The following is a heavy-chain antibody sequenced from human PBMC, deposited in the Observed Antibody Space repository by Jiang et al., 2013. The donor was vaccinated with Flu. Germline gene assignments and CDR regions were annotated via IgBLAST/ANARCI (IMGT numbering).Heavy chain of an antibody. CDR3: ARSGGYSTSSSFLDY. CDR2: INHSGST. D-gene: IGHD6-6*01. Sequence: SETLSLTCAVYGGSFRGYYWNWIRQPPGKGLEWIGEINHSGSTNYNPSLKSRVTISVDTSKSQFSLRLSSVTAADTAVYYCARSGGYSTSSSFLDYWGQGTLVTVSS. V-gene: IGHV4-34*01. J-gene: IGHJ4*02. CDR1: GGSFRGYY.